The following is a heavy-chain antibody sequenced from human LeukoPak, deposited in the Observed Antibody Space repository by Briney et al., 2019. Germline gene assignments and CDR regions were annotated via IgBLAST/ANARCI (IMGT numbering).Heavy chain of an antibody. CDR2: ISGSGGST. J-gene: IGHJ3*02. CDR1: GFTFSNYA. V-gene: IGHV3-23*01. Sequence: PGGSLRLSCAPSGFTFSNYAMSWVRQAPGKGLEWVSAISGSGGSTYYADSVKGRFTISRDNSKNTLYLQMNSLRAEDTAVYYCAKDLTAYCGGDCHSDDAFDIWGQGTMVTVSS. D-gene: IGHD2-21*02. CDR3: AKDLTAYCGGDCHSDDAFDI.